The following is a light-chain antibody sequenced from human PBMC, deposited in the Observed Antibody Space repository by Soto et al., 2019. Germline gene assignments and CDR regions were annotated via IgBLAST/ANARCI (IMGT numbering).Light chain of an antibody. CDR3: QQYHSYWT. V-gene: IGKV1-5*01. CDR2: DAS. CDR1: QNIRSR. J-gene: IGKJ1*01. Sequence: DFQMTQSPSNLSASVGDRVTITCRASQNIRSRLAWFQQKPGKAPKLLIYDASSLERGVPQRFSGSGSGTEFTLTISSLQTDDFSTYYCQQYHSYWTFGQGTKV.